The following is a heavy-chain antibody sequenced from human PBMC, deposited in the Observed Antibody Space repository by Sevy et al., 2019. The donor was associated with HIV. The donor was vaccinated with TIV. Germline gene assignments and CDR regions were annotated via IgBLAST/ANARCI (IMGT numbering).Heavy chain of an antibody. CDR3: ARGKHISDYYGSFDY. CDR1: GFTVSSNF. Sequence: GGSLRLSCAASGFTVSSNFMSWVRQAPGKGLEWVSVIYIGGTTYYAHSVKGRFTISRDNSKNTLYLQMNSLRAEDTAVYYCARGKHISDYYGSFDYWGQGTLVTVSS. D-gene: IGHD4-17*01. CDR2: IYIGGTT. J-gene: IGHJ4*02. V-gene: IGHV3-53*01.